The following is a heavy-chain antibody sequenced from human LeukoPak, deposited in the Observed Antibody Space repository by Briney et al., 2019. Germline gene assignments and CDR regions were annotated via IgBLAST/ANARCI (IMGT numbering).Heavy chain of an antibody. J-gene: IGHJ4*02. CDR3: TRIAAAGDYFDY. CDR2: IYHSGST. CDR1: GYSISSGYY. V-gene: IGHV4-38-2*02. D-gene: IGHD6-13*01. Sequence: SETLSLTCTVSGYSISSGYYWGWLRQPPGKGLEWIGSIYHSGSTYYNPSLKSRVTISVDTSKNQFSLKLSSVTAADTAVYYCTRIAAAGDYFDYWGQGTLVTVSS.